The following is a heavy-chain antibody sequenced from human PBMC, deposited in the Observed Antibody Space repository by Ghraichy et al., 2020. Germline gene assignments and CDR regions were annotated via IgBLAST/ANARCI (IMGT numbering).Heavy chain of an antibody. CDR3: AKNIVATGKNLYYYYGMDV. Sequence: GESLNISCAASGFSFSGYWMSWVRQAPGKGLEWVASIKQDGSGKIYVDSVKGRFTISRDNARNSLYLQMNSLRAEDTAMYYCAKNIVATGKNLYYYYGMDVWGQGTTVTVSS. CDR1: GFSFSGYW. D-gene: IGHD5-12*01. CDR2: IKQDGSGK. V-gene: IGHV3-7*01. J-gene: IGHJ6*02.